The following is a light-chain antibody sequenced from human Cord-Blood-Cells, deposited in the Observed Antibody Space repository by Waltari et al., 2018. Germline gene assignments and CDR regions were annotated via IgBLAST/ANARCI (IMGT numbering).Light chain of an antibody. Sequence: EIVLTQSPGTLSLSPGERATLSCRASQSVSSSYLAWYPQKPGQAPRLLIYGASSRATGIPYRFSVRWSGTDFTVTISRREPEDFAVYYCQQYGSSPRTFGQGTKVEIK. CDR1: QSVSSSY. J-gene: IGKJ1*01. CDR3: QQYGSSPRT. CDR2: GAS. V-gene: IGKV3-20*01.